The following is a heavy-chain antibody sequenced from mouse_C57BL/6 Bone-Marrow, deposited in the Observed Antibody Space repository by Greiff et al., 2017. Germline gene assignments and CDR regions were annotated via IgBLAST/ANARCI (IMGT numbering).Heavy chain of an antibody. V-gene: IGHV1-42*01. CDR1: GYSFTGYY. J-gene: IGHJ3*01. CDR2: INPSTGGT. D-gene: IGHD2-10*01. Sequence: EVQLVESGPELVKPGASVKISCKASGYSFTGYYMNWVKQSPEKSLEWIGEINPSTGGTTYNQKFKAKATLTVDKSSSTAYMQLKSRTSEDSAVYYCARESYLLSFAYWGQGTLVTVSA. CDR3: ARESYLLSFAY.